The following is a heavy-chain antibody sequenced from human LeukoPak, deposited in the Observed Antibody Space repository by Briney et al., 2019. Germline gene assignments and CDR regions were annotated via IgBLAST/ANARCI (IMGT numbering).Heavy chain of an antibody. D-gene: IGHD3-22*01. V-gene: IGHV1-69*13. Sequence: ASVKVSPKASGGTFSSYAISWVRQAPGQGLEWMGGIIPIFGTANYAQKFQGRVTITADESTSTAYMELSSLRSEDTAVYYCAREAGDYYDSSGYYWAAFDIWGQGTMVTVSS. J-gene: IGHJ3*02. CDR2: IIPIFGTA. CDR3: AREAGDYYDSSGYYWAAFDI. CDR1: GGTFSSYA.